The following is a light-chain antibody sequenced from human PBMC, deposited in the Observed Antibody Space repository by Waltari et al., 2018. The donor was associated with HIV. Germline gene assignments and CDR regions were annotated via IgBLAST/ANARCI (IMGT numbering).Light chain of an antibody. V-gene: IGLV2-23*02. CDR1: SSDVGSYKH. CDR3: SSYAGSSTFVI. CDR2: GVS. J-gene: IGLJ2*01. Sequence: QSALTQPASVSGSPGQSITISCTGSSSDVGSYKHVSWYQQHPGKAPRIIIYGVSKRPSGVSNRYSASKSGKTASLTVSGLRAEDEADYYCSSYAGSSTFVIFGGGTKLTVL.